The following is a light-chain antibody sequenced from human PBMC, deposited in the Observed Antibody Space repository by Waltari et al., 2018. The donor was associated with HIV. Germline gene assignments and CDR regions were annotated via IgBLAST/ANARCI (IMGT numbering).Light chain of an antibody. CDR1: SSNLGNNH. CDR2: RNN. CDR3: AAWDDSLSGV. V-gene: IGLV1-47*01. J-gene: IGLJ2*01. Sequence: QSVLTQPPSASGTPGQRVTISCSGGSSNLGNNHVYWYQQFPGTAPKLLIYRNNQRPSGVPDRFSGSKSGTSASLVIRGLRSEDEADYYCAAWDDSLSGVFGGGTKVTVL.